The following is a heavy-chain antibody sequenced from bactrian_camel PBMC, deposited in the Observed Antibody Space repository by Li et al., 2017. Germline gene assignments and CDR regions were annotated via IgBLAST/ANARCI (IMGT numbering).Heavy chain of an antibody. CDR1: GYTFSTCS. Sequence: HVQLVESGGGSVQAGGSLRLSCQGSGYTFSTCSMGWYRQAPGKECELVSRVSSDTSLSYADSVTGRFTITQDKAKNTVYLQMNNLTLEDTALYFCARFAFYRPVPGSFSAEGYNYWGQGTQVTVS. V-gene: IGHV3S53*01. D-gene: IGHD6*01. CDR3: ARFAFYRPVPGSFSAEGYNY. J-gene: IGHJ4*01. CDR2: VSSDTSL.